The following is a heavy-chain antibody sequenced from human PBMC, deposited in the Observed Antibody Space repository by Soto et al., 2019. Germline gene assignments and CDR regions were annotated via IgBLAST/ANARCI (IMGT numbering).Heavy chain of an antibody. D-gene: IGHD2-15*01. CDR2: IYHSGST. Sequence: SETLSLTCAVSGYSISSGYYWGWIRQPPGKGLEWIGSIYHSGSTYYNPSLKSRVTISVDTSKNQFSLKLSSVTAADTAVYYCARAAGGGYCSGGSCYSRAFDVWGQGTMVT. CDR1: GYSISSGYY. J-gene: IGHJ3*01. V-gene: IGHV4-38-2*01. CDR3: ARAAGGGYCSGGSCYSRAFDV.